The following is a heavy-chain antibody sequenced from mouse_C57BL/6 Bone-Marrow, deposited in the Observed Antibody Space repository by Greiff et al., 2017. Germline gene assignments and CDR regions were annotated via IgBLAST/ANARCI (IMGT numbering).Heavy chain of an antibody. V-gene: IGHV3-6*01. CDR1: GYSITSGYY. CDR3: ARDGYYFDY. J-gene: IGHJ2*01. CDR2: ISYDGSN. D-gene: IGHD1-2*01. Sequence: EVKLQESGPGLVKPSQSLSLTCSVTGYSITSGYYWNWIRQFPGNKLEWVGYISYDGSNNYNPSLKNPISITRDTSKNQFFLKLNSVTTEDTATYYCARDGYYFDYWGQGTTLTVSS.